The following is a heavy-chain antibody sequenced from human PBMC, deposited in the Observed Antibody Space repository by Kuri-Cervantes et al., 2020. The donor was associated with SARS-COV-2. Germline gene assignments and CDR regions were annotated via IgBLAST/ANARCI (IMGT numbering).Heavy chain of an antibody. CDR3: ARHVLYYYDSSGYFRAAFDI. CDR1: GGSFSGYY. V-gene: IGHV4-34*01. D-gene: IGHD3-22*01. CDR2: INHSGST. J-gene: IGHJ3*02. Sequence: SETLSLTCAVYGGSFSGYYWSWTRQPPGKRLEWIGEINHSGSTNYNPSLKSRVTISVDTSKNQFSLKLSSVTAADTAVYYCARHVLYYYDSSGYFRAAFDIWGQGTMVTVSS.